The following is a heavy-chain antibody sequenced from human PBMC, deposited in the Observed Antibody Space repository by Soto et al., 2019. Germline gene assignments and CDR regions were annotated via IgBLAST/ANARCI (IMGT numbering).Heavy chain of an antibody. CDR1: GGTFSSYT. V-gene: IGHV1-69*02. CDR3: ARVGAAAGMVDY. CDR2: IIPILGIA. D-gene: IGHD6-13*01. Sequence: QVQLVQSGAEVKKPGSSVNVSCKASGGTFSSYTISWVRQAPGQGLEWMGRIIPILGIANYAQKFQGRVTITADKSTSTAYMELSSLRSEDTAVYYCARVGAAAGMVDYWGQGTLVTVSS. J-gene: IGHJ4*02.